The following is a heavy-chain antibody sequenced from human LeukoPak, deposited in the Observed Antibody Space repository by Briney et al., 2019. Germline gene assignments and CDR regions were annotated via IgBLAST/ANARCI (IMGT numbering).Heavy chain of an antibody. CDR2: ISGSGNRT. CDR1: GFAFSSYA. D-gene: IGHD2-15*01. V-gene: IGHV3-23*01. CDR3: AKNLYCGGGSCYPSALGMDV. J-gene: IGHJ6*02. Sequence: GGSLRLSCAASGFAFSSYATSWVRQAPGKGLEWVSSISGSGNRTYYADSVKGRFTISRDNSKNTLFLQMNSLRAEDTAVYYCAKNLYCGGGSCYPSALGMDVWGQGTTVTVSS.